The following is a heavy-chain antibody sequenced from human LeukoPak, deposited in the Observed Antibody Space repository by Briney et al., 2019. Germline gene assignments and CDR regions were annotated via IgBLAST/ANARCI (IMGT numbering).Heavy chain of an antibody. V-gene: IGHV3-74*01. CDR2: MNSDGSAA. Sequence: GGSLRLSCAASGFSFSNYWMHWVRQAPGKGLVWVTRMNSDGSAAYYADSVQGRFTISRDNAKNTLYLQMNSLRAEDTAMYFCAKGPNYFDSWGQGTLVTVSS. CDR1: GFSFSNYW. CDR3: AKGPNYFDS. J-gene: IGHJ4*02.